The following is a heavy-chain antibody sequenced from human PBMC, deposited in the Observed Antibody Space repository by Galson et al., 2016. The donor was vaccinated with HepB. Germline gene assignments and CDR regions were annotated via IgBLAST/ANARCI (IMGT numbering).Heavy chain of an antibody. CDR1: GITVTTNY. CDR2: LYSGGTT. Sequence: SLRLSCAASGITVTTNYISWVRQAPGKGLEWVAILYSGGTTVYADSVRGRFTISRDDSKNTVHLQMNSLRVEGTAMYFCASAPTITTIWGSWGQGTLVTVSS. CDR3: ASAPTITTIWGS. V-gene: IGHV3-53*01. J-gene: IGHJ5*02. D-gene: IGHD5-24*01.